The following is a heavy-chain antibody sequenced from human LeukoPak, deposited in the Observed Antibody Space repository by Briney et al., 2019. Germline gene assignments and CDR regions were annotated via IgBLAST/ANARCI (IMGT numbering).Heavy chain of an antibody. D-gene: IGHD2-15*01. CDR2: NDPSGGST. CDR3: ARNSGSGFDY. J-gene: IGHJ4*02. V-gene: IGHV1-46*01. CDR1: GYTFTSYY. Sequence: GASVKISCKASGYTFTSYYIVWVRQAPRQGLEWMGRNDPSGGSTSYAQKFQGRVTMTRGTSTSTVYMELSSLRSEDTAVYYCARNSGSGFDYWGQGTLVAVSS.